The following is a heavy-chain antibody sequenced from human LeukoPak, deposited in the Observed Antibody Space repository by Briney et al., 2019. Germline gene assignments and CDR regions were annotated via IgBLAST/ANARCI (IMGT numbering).Heavy chain of an antibody. V-gene: IGHV4-59*01. D-gene: IGHD3-10*01. J-gene: IGHJ4*02. CDR1: GDSISTYY. Sequence: KPSETLSLTCTVSGDSISTYYWSWIRQPPGEGLEWIGYIYYRVTSDYNPSLKSRVTMSVDMSTRQISLKLSSVTAADTAVYYCARAVGGDGSGSLWGPGTLVTVSS. CDR3: ARAVGGDGSGSL. CDR2: IYYRVTS.